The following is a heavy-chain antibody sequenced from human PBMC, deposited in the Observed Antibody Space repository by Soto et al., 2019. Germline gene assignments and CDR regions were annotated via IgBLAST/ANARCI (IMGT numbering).Heavy chain of an antibody. CDR1: GGSISSYY. CDR2: IYYSGSP. V-gene: IGHV4-59*01. Sequence: SETLSLTCTVSGGSISSYYWSWIRPPPGKGLEWIGYIYYSGSPNYNTSITSRVTISVDTSKVQFSLKMSAVTAADTAVYYSAGWTLTTSGGDVWGQGTTVTVSS. D-gene: IGHD2-8*02. CDR3: AGWTLTTSGGDV. J-gene: IGHJ6*02.